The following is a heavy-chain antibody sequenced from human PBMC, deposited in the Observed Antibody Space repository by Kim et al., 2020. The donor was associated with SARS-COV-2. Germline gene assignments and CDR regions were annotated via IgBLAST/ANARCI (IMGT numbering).Heavy chain of an antibody. D-gene: IGHD3-22*01. CDR1: GDSVSSNSAA. Sequence: SQTLSLTCAISGDSVSSNSAAWNWIRQSPSRGLEWLGRTYYRSKWYNDYAVSVKSRITINPDTSKNQFSLQLNSVTPEDTAVYYCARGRYYDSSGYYYVLPDWFDPWGQGTLVTVSS. J-gene: IGHJ5*02. CDR2: TYYRSKWYN. V-gene: IGHV6-1*01. CDR3: ARGRYYDSSGYYYVLPDWFDP.